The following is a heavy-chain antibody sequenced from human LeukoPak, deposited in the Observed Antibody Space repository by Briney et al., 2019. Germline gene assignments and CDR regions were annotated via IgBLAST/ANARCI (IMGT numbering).Heavy chain of an antibody. J-gene: IGHJ4*02. Sequence: PSETLSLTCTVSGGSISSYYWSWIRQPPGKGLESIGYIYHSGSTNYNPSLKSRVTISVDTSKNQFSLKLSSVTAADTAVYYCARQQLSQLYYFDYWGQGTLVTVSS. CDR2: IYHSGST. D-gene: IGHD6-13*01. V-gene: IGHV4-59*01. CDR3: ARQQLSQLYYFDY. CDR1: GGSISSYY.